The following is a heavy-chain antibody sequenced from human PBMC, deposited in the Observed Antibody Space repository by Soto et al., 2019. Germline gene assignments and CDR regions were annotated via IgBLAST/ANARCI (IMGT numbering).Heavy chain of an antibody. CDR1: GGSISSSSYF. D-gene: IGHD2-21*02. V-gene: IGHV4-39*01. CDR2: IYYSGRT. CDR3: ARLPSDFWFDP. Sequence: QLQLQESGPGLVKPSETLSLTCSVSGGSISSSSYFWGWIRQPPGKGLEWIGSIYYSGRTYYNPSLTSRVTVSVDTSKNQFSLELGAVTAAATAVYSCARLPSDFWFDPWGQGTLVTVSS. J-gene: IGHJ5*02.